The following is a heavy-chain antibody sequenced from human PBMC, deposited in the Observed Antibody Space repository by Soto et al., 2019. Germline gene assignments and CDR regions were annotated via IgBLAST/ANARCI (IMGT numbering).Heavy chain of an antibody. CDR1: GFTFDDYT. J-gene: IGHJ4*02. V-gene: IGHV3-43*01. CDR2: INWDGGST. D-gene: IGHD1-26*01. CDR3: AKDMGGGSYSASVDY. Sequence: GGSLRLSCAASGFTFDDYTMHWVRQAPGKGLESVSLINWDGGSTYYADSVKGRFTISRDNSKNSLYLQMNSLRTEDTALYYCAKDMGGGSYSASVDYWGQGTLVTVSS.